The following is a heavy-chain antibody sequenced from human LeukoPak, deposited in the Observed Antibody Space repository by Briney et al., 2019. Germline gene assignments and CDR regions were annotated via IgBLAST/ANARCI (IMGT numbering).Heavy chain of an antibody. CDR1: GFTFSSYA. V-gene: IGHV3-64*01. J-gene: IGHJ4*02. D-gene: IGHD1-26*01. Sequence: PGGSLRLSCAASGFTFSSYAMHWVRQAPGKGLEYVSAISSNGGSTYYANSVKGRFTISRDNSKNTLSLQMGSLRAGDIAVYYCARDREGAPAYWGQGPLITVSS. CDR3: ARDREGAPAY. CDR2: ISSNGGST.